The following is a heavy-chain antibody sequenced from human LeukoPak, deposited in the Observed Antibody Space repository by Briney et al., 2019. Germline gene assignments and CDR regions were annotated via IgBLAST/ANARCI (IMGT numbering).Heavy chain of an antibody. CDR3: ASFIAAAGTRWFDP. CDR2: IYYSGST. D-gene: IGHD6-13*01. Sequence: SETLSLTCTVSGGSVNNNAYYWGWVRQPPGKGLEWIGYIYYSGSTYYNPSLKSRVTISVDTSKNQFSLKLSSVTAADTAVYYCASFIAAAGTRWFDPWGQGTLVTVSS. CDR1: GGSVNNNAYY. V-gene: IGHV4-30-4*08. J-gene: IGHJ5*02.